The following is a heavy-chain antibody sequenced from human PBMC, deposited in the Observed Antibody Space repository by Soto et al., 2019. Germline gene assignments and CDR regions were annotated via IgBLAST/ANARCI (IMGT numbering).Heavy chain of an antibody. D-gene: IGHD2-2*01. CDR1: GFTFSSYS. V-gene: IGHV3-21*01. CDR2: ISSSSSYI. J-gene: IGHJ6*03. Sequence: GGSLRLSCAASGFTFSSYSMNWVRQAPGKGLEWVSSISSSSSYIYYADSVKGRFTISRDNAKNSLYLQMNSLRAEDTAVYYCAREGIVVVPAPSVYMDVWGKGTTVTVSS. CDR3: AREGIVVVPAPSVYMDV.